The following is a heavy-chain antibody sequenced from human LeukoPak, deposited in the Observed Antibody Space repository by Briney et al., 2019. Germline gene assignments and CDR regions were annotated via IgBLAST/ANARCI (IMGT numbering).Heavy chain of an antibody. D-gene: IGHD5-24*01. V-gene: IGHV3-7*01. Sequence: PGGSLRLSCATSGFTFGTYWMSWVRQAPGKGLEWVANIKRDGSEKYYVDSVKGRFTISRDNAKNSLYLQMNSLRAEDTAVYYCANGDGFDYWGQGTLVTVSS. CDR1: GFTFGTYW. CDR2: IKRDGSEK. CDR3: ANGDGFDY. J-gene: IGHJ4*02.